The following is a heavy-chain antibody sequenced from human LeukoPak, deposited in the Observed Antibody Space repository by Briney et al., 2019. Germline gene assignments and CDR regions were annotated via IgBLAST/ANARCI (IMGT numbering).Heavy chain of an antibody. Sequence: GGSLRLSCAASDFSFITYAMSWVRQAPGKGLEWVSTITGRGDATYYADSVKGRFTISRDNSKNTLYLQMNSLRADDAAVYYCARDSSMLRGPLVIYYFDFWGQGTLVTVSS. CDR3: ARDSSMLRGPLVIYYFDF. D-gene: IGHD3-10*01. CDR2: ITGRGDAT. V-gene: IGHV3-23*01. CDR1: DFSFITYA. J-gene: IGHJ4*02.